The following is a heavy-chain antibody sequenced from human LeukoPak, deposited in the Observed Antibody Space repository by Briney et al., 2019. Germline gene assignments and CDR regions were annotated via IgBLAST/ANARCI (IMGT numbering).Heavy chain of an antibody. Sequence: NPSETLSLTCTVSGGSISSGSYYWSWIRQPAGKGLEWIGRIYTSGSTNYNPSLKSRVTISVDTSKNQFSLKLSSVTAADTAVYYCARGGPPWVGPHRPFDYWGQGTLVTVSS. CDR3: ARGGPPWVGPHRPFDY. V-gene: IGHV4-61*02. D-gene: IGHD2-15*01. CDR2: IYTSGST. CDR1: GGSISSGSYY. J-gene: IGHJ4*02.